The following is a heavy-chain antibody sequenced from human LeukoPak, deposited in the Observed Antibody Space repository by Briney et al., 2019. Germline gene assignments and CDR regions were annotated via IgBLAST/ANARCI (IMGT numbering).Heavy chain of an antibody. CDR1: GGSISSSNFY. V-gene: IGHV4-39*07. CDR2: LYHSGTT. CDR3: VKEGSGNNQYYYYYMDV. Sequence: PSETLSLTCTVSGGSISSSNFYWGWIRQPPGKGLEWIGELYHSGTTNYNPSLKSRVTISVDKSKNQFSLKLSSVTAADTAVYFCVKEGSGNNQYYYYYMDVWGKGTTVTVSS. J-gene: IGHJ6*03. D-gene: IGHD1/OR15-1a*01.